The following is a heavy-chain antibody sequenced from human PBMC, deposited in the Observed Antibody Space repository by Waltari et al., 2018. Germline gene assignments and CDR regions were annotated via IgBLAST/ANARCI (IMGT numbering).Heavy chain of an antibody. CDR3: AKDACSGGSCYLDY. CDR1: GFTFDDYA. Sequence: PGRSLRLSCAASGFTFDDYAMHWVRQAPGKGLEWVSGISWNSGSIGYADSVKGRFTISRDNAKNSLYLQMNSLRAEDMALYYCAKDACSGGSCYLDYWGQGTLVTVSS. D-gene: IGHD2-15*01. CDR2: ISWNSGSI. J-gene: IGHJ4*02. V-gene: IGHV3-9*03.